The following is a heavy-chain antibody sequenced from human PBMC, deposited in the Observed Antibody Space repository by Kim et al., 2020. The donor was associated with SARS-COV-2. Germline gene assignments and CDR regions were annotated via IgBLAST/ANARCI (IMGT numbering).Heavy chain of an antibody. Sequence: GGSLRLSCAASGFTFSSYAMSWVRQAPGKGLEWVSAISGSGGSTYYADSVKGRFTISRDNSKNTLYLQMNSLRAEDTAVYYCAKDQHYGSGSYYIPIDYWGQGPLVTVSS. V-gene: IGHV3-23*01. CDR2: ISGSGGST. CDR3: AKDQHYGSGSYYIPIDY. CDR1: GFTFSSYA. D-gene: IGHD3-10*01. J-gene: IGHJ4*02.